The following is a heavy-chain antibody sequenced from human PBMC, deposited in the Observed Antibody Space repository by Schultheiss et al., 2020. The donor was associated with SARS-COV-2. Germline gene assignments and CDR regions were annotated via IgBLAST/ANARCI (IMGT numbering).Heavy chain of an antibody. D-gene: IGHD6-6*01. CDR1: GFTFSSYA. Sequence: GGSLRLSCAASGFTFSSYAMSWVRQAPGKGLEWVSAISGSGGSTYYADSVKGRFTISRDNSKNTLYLQMNSLRAEDTAVYYCARVQFEYSSSSSIDYWGQGTLVIVSS. V-gene: IGHV3-23*01. CDR3: ARVQFEYSSSSSIDY. CDR2: ISGSGGST. J-gene: IGHJ4*02.